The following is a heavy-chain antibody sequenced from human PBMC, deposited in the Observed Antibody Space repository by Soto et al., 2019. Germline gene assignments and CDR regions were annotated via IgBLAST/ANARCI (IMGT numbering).Heavy chain of an antibody. J-gene: IGHJ4*02. CDR1: GYTFTGHY. D-gene: IGHD1-1*01. Sequence: GASVKVSCKASGYTFTGHYIHWVRQGPEPGPEWMGEIGPERGATGYAQKFQGRGTMTRDTPITTGYMELKNLSPDDNAVNYMYKRQSAPIVVFYWGQGTPVTVS. CDR2: IGPERGAT. V-gene: IGHV1-2*02. CDR3: YKRQSAPIVVFY.